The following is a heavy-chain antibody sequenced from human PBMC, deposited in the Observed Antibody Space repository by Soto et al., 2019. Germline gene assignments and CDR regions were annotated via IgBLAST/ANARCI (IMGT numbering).Heavy chain of an antibody. Sequence: SETLSLRCTVCGGSMSRYDGSGIRPPPGKGLEWIGYIYYSGSTNYNPSLKSRVTISVDTSKNQFSLKLSSVTAADTAVYYCARVRTLSQNWFDPWGQGTLVTVS. D-gene: IGHD1-7*01. CDR3: ARVRTLSQNWFDP. J-gene: IGHJ5*02. V-gene: IGHV4-59*01. CDR2: IYYSGST. CDR1: GGSMSRYD.